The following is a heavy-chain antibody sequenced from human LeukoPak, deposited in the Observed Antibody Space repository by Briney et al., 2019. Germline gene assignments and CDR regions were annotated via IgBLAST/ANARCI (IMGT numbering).Heavy chain of an antibody. Sequence: SETLSLTCTVSGGSISSYYWSWIRQPPGKGLEWIGYIYYSGSTNYNPSLKSRVTISVDTSKNQFSLKLSSVTAADTAVYYCARDGYYDNYFDFWGQGTLVTVSS. CDR2: IYYSGST. CDR3: ARDGYYDNYFDF. D-gene: IGHD3-22*01. V-gene: IGHV4-59*01. J-gene: IGHJ4*02. CDR1: GGSISSYY.